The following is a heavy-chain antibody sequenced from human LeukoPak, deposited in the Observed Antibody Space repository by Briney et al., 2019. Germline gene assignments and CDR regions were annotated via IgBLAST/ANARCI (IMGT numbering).Heavy chain of an antibody. D-gene: IGHD3-22*01. CDR3: ARDGGYYDNSGYYNKLLFDY. J-gene: IGHJ4*02. CDR2: ISSSGGTI. Sequence: GGSLRLSCVASGFTFSSHSMNWVRQAPGKGLEWISYISSSGGTIYYADFVKGRFTISRDNAKNSLYLQMDGLRDEDTAVYYCARDGGYYDNSGYYNKLLFDYWGQGTLVTVSS. V-gene: IGHV3-48*02. CDR1: GFTFSSHS.